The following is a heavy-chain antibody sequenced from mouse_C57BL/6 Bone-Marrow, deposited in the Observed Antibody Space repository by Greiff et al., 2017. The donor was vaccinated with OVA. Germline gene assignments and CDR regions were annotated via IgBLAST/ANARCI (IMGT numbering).Heavy chain of an antibody. CDR1: GFTFTDYY. CDR3: ARYSGYDDYFDY. Sequence: EVQLVESGGGLVQPGGSLSLSCAASGFTFTDYYMSWVRQPPGKALEWLGFIRNKANGYTTEYSASVKGRFTISRDNSQSILYLQMNALRAEDSATYYCARYSGYDDYFDYWGQGTTLTVSS. J-gene: IGHJ2*01. CDR2: IRNKANGYTT. V-gene: IGHV7-3*01. D-gene: IGHD2-2*01.